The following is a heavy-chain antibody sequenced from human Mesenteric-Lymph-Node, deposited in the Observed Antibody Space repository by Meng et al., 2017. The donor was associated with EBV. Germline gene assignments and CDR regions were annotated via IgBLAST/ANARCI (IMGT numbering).Heavy chain of an antibody. D-gene: IGHD2-8*01. CDR2: IYYSGSP. J-gene: IGHJ5*02. CDR3: ATCSRRPSCWFDP. V-gene: IGHV4-61*01. CDR1: GGSVRRGSYF. Sequence: VELQGPGPGLVKPSGTLSLTCTVSGGSVRRGSYFWSWIRQSPGKGLEWIGYIYYSGSPNYNPSLNSRVTISVDTSKNQFSLKLGSVTAADTAVYYCATCSRRPSCWFDPWGQGTLVTVSS.